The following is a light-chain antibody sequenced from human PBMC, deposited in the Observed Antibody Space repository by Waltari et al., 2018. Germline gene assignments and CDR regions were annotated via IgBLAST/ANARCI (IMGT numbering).Light chain of an antibody. J-gene: IGKJ4*01. CDR1: QSVRSNY. Sequence: EIVLTQSQDTLSLSPGERATLACRASQSVRSNYLAWYQQKPGQTPRLLINGASSRAPGVPDMFSASGSGTDFTLTISRLEPEDFAVYYCQQYGDSPLTFGGGTKVEIK. CDR3: QQYGDSPLT. CDR2: GAS. V-gene: IGKV3-20*01.